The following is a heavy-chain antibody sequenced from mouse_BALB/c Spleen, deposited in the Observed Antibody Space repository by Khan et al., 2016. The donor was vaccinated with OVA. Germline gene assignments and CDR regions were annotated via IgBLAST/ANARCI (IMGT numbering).Heavy chain of an antibody. V-gene: IGHV1-5*01. CDR2: IYPGNSDT. J-gene: IGHJ3*01. CDR1: GYTFTSYW. D-gene: IGHD2-2*01. CDR3: TRLGYLFAN. Sequence: EVQLQQSGTVLARPGTSVTMSCKASGYTFTSYWMHGVKQRPGQGLEWIGAIYPGNSDTSYNQTFKGKAKLTAVTSTSTAYMELSSLTNEDCAVYYCTRLGYLFANWGQGTIVTVSA.